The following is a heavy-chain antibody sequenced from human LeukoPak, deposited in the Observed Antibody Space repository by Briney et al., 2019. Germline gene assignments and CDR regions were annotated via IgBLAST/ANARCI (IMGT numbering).Heavy chain of an antibody. Sequence: PGGSLRLSCAASGFTFSSHDMNWVRQAPGKGLEWVSYISTSSSSIYYADSVKGRFTISRDNAKKSLYLQLNSLRDEDTAVYYCARSFDFWGQGTLVTVSS. CDR2: ISTSSSSI. CDR3: ARSFDF. J-gene: IGHJ4*02. CDR1: GFTFSSHD. V-gene: IGHV3-48*02.